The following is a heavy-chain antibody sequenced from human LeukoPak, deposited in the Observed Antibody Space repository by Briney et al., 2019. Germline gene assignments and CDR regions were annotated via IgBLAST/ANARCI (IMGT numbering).Heavy chain of an antibody. J-gene: IGHJ4*02. CDR2: IYHSGST. D-gene: IGHD6-19*01. V-gene: IGHV4-38-2*01. CDR3: ARVYSTGWRFFDY. CDR1: NYSISSGYY. Sequence: NTSETLSFTCAGSNYSISSGYYWGWIRQPPGKGLEWIGSIYHSGSTYYNPSLKSRVTLSVDTSKNQFSLKLSSVTAADTAVYYCARVYSTGWRFFDYWGQGTLVTVSS.